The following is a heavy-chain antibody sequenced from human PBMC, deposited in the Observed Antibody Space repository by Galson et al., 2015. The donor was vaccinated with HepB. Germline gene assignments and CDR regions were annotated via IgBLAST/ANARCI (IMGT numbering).Heavy chain of an antibody. CDR3: ARVEVGYCSSTSCYGTNYYYYMDV. J-gene: IGHJ6*03. Sequence: SVKVSCKASGGTFSSYAISWVRQAPGQGLEWMGGIIPIFGTVNYAQNFQGRVTLTADESTSTAYMELSSLRSGDTAVYYCARVEVGYCSSTSCYGTNYYYYMDVWGKGTTVTVSS. V-gene: IGHV1-69*13. CDR1: GGTFSSYA. D-gene: IGHD2-2*01. CDR2: IIPIFGTV.